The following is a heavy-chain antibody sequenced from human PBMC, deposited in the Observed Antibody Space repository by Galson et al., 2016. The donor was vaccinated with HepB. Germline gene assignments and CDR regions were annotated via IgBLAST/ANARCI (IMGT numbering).Heavy chain of an antibody. CDR3: AKAKDRGYDSGCLDN. J-gene: IGHJ4*02. CDR2: ISSSSNSM. D-gene: IGHD6-19*01. CDR1: GFIFNSYS. Sequence: SLRLSCAASGFIFNSYSMNWVRQAPGKGLEWISYISSSSNSMYYADSVKGRFTISRDNAKDTLYLEMNSLRDGDTAFYYCAKAKDRGYDSGCLDNWGQGTLVIVSS. V-gene: IGHV3-48*02.